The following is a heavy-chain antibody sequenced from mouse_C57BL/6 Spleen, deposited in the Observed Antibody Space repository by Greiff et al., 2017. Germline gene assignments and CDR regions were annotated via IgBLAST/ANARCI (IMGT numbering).Heavy chain of an antibody. CDR3: ARGRDYDYDGWYFDV. CDR2: INPNNGGT. CDR1: GYTFTDYY. J-gene: IGHJ1*03. V-gene: IGHV1-26*01. Sequence: VQLQQSGPELVKPGASVKISCKASGYTFTDYYMNWVKQSHGKSLEWIGAINPNNGGTSYNQKFKGKATLTVDQSSSTAYMELRSLTSEDSSVYYGARGRDYDYDGWYFDVWGTGTTLTVSS. D-gene: IGHD2-4*01.